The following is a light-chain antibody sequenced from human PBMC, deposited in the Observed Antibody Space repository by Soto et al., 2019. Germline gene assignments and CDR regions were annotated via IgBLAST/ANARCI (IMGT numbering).Light chain of an antibody. CDR3: SSYTSSSSYV. V-gene: IGLV2-14*03. CDR1: SSDVGGYNY. CDR2: DVS. J-gene: IGLJ1*01. Sequence: QSALTQPASVSGSPGQSITISCTGTSSDVGGYNYVSWYQQHPGKAPKVMIYDVSNRPSGVPNRFSGSKSGNTASLTISGLQAEDEADYYCSSYTSSSSYVFGTGTKLTVL.